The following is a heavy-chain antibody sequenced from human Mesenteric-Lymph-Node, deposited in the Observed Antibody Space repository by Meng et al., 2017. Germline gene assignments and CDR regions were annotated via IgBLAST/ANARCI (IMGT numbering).Heavy chain of an antibody. J-gene: IGHJ6*02. CDR3: ARAALPLRFLGATLYYYYYGMDV. CDR2: IIPIFGTA. D-gene: IGHD3-3*01. V-gene: IGHV1-69*06. Sequence: SVKVSCKASGYTFTGYYMHWVRQAPGQGLEWMGGIIPIFGTANYAQKFQGRVTITADKSTSTAYMELSSLRSEDTAVYYCARAALPLRFLGATLYYYYYGMDVWGQGTTVTVSS. CDR1: GYTFTGYY.